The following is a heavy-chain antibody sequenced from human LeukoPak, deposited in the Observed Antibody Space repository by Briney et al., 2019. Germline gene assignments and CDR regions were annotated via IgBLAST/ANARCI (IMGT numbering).Heavy chain of an antibody. D-gene: IGHD2-21*01. Sequence: PSETLSLTCTVSVDSISSYYWSWIRQPPGKGLEWIGYIYYSGSTNYSPSLKSRVTISVDTSKNQFSLKLSSVTAADTAVYYCARGGQVVNAIHRHWFDPWGQGALVTVSS. CDR2: IYYSGST. CDR1: VDSISSYY. CDR3: ARGGQVVNAIHRHWFDP. J-gene: IGHJ5*02. V-gene: IGHV4-59*01.